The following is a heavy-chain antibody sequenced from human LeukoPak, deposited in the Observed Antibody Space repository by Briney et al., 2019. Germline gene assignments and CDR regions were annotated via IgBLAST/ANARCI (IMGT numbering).Heavy chain of an antibody. CDR3: ARDLVVEMATAAEDY. Sequence: GSLRLSCAASGFTFTNYIMNWVRQVPGKGLEWVSSISSSSTYIHYADSVKGRFTISRDNAKSSLYLQMNSLRAEDTAVYYCARDLVVEMATAAEDYWGQGTLVTVSS. CDR2: ISSSSTYI. D-gene: IGHD5-24*01. CDR1: GFTFTNYI. J-gene: IGHJ4*02. V-gene: IGHV3-21*01.